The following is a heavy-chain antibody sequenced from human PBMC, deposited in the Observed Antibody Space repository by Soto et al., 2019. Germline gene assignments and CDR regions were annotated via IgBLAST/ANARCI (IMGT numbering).Heavy chain of an antibody. CDR3: ATSLELPLGVDI. Sequence: ASVKVSCKASGYTFSDYFIQWLRQAPGQGLEWVAWINPKTAATNYAKKFQDRVTMTGDTSSDTGYMELSNLRSEDTAIYYCATSLELPLGVDIWGQGTTVTVSS. D-gene: IGHD1-7*01. V-gene: IGHV1-2*02. CDR1: GYTFSDYF. J-gene: IGHJ6*02. CDR2: INPKTAAT.